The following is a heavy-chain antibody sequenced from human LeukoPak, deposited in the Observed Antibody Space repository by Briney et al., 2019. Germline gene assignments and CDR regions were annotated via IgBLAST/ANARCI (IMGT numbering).Heavy chain of an antibody. CDR1: GGTFSSYA. CDR3: ARRVDYGSGTHRQYAFDI. CDR2: IIPIFGTA. V-gene: IGHV1-69*13. Sequence: GASVKVSCKASGGTFSSYAISWVRQAPGQGLEWMGGIIPIFGTANYAQKFQGRVTITADESTSTAYMELSSLRSEDTAVYYCARRVDYGSGTHRQYAFDIWGQGTMVTVSS. D-gene: IGHD3-10*01. J-gene: IGHJ3*02.